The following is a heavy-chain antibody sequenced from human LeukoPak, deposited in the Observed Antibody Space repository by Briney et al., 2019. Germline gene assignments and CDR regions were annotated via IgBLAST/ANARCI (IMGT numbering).Heavy chain of an antibody. CDR1: GGSISSSSYY. J-gene: IGHJ6*03. V-gene: IGHV4-39*01. D-gene: IGHD6-6*01. CDR2: IYYSGST. CDR3: ASSIAARPVVYYYMDV. Sequence: KSSETLSLTCTVSGGSISSSSYYWGWIRQPPGKGLEWIGSIYYSGSTYYNPSPKSRVTISVDTSKNQFSLKLSSVTAADTAVYYCASSIAARPVVYYYMDVWGKGTTVTVSS.